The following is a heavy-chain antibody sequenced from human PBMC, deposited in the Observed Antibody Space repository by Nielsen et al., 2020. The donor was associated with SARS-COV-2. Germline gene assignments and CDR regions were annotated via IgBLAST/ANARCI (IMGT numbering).Heavy chain of an antibody. J-gene: IGHJ6*02. CDR3: ARDFPYPQPDARYHYYSGMDV. Sequence: ASVKVSCKASGYTFISYCISWLRQAPGQGLEWMGWISGYNGNTNYVQKFQGRVTMTTDTSTSTAYMELRSLRSDDTAVYYCARDFPYPQPDARYHYYSGMDVWGQGTTVTVSS. V-gene: IGHV1-18*01. D-gene: IGHD6-6*01. CDR1: GYTFISYC. CDR2: ISGYNGNT.